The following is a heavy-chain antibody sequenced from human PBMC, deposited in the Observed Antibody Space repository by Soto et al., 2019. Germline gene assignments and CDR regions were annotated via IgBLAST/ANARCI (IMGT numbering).Heavy chain of an antibody. D-gene: IGHD2-8*01. V-gene: IGHV3-23*01. J-gene: IGHJ4*02. CDR3: ARVRFTNFGVDH. Sequence: PGGSLRLSCAASGFTFSSYALRCVRQAPGKGLEWVSAISGSGGIAYYADSVKGRFTISRDNARNSVYLQMSSLRVEDTAVYYCARVRFTNFGVDHWGQGTLVTVSS. CDR2: ISGSGGIA. CDR1: GFTFSSYA.